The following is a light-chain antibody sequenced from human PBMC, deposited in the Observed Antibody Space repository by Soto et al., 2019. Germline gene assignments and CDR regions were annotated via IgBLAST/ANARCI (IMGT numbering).Light chain of an antibody. J-gene: IGLJ2*01. CDR3: SSYAGSTVV. Sequence: QSALTQPPSASGSPGQSVTISCTGTSSDVGGYNYVSWYQQHPGKAPKLMIYEVNKRPSGVPDRFSGSKSGNTSSLTVSGLQADDEADYYCSSYAGSTVVFGGGTKRNVL. CDR1: SSDVGGYNY. V-gene: IGLV2-8*01. CDR2: EVN.